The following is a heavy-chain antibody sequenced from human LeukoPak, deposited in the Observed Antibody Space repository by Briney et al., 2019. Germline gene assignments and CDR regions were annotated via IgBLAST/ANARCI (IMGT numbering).Heavy chain of an antibody. CDR3: AYKWSCDY. Sequence: GGSLRLSCATSGFTFISYAMTWVRQPPGKGLEGVSAIGSGGDAKYADSVKGRFTISRDNYKKTLYLQMSSLRAEDSTIYYYAYKWSCDYWGQGTLVTVSS. V-gene: IGHV3-23*01. CDR1: GFTFISYA. D-gene: IGHD1-1*01. J-gene: IGHJ4*02. CDR2: IGSGGDA.